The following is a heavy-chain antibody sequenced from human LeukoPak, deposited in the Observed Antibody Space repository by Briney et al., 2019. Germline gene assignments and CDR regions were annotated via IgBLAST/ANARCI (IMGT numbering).Heavy chain of an antibody. CDR1: GGSFSGSY. CDR2: INHSGST. J-gene: IGHJ6*02. Sequence: SETLSLTCAVYGGSFSGSYWTWIRQPPGKGLEWIGEINHSGSTNYNPSLKSRVTISLDTSKNQFSLRLSSVTAADTAVYYCARVMATVTTFKTYSYGMDVWGQGTTVTVSS. CDR3: ARVMATVTTFKTYSYGMDV. D-gene: IGHD4-17*01. V-gene: IGHV4-34*01.